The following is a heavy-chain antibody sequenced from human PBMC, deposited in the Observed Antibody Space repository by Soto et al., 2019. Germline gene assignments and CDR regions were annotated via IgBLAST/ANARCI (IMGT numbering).Heavy chain of an antibody. V-gene: IGHV1-69*01. CDR3: ARDPDDRDYYYYYGMDV. CDR2: IIPIFCTA. Sequence: QVQLVQSGAEVKKPGSSVKVSCKASGGTFSSYAISWVRQAPGQGLEWMGGIIPIFCTANYAQKFQGRVTITADESTSTAYMELSSLRSEDTAVYYCARDPDDRDYYYYYGMDVWGQGTTVTVSS. CDR1: GGTFSSYA. J-gene: IGHJ6*02.